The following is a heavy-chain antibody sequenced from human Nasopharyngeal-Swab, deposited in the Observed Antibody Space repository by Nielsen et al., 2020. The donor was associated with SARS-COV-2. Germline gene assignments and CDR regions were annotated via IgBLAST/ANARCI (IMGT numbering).Heavy chain of an antibody. CDR1: GGSISSYY. V-gene: IGHV4-59*01. CDR3: ARYLGSTSCYACRGGWFDP. CDR2: IYCSGST. D-gene: IGHD2-2*01. J-gene: IGHJ5*02. Sequence: SETLSLTCTVSGGSISSYYWSWIRQPPGKGLEWIGYIYCSGSTNYNPSLKSRVTISVDTSKNQFSLKLSSVTAADTAVYYCARYLGSTSCYACRGGWFDPWGQGTLVTVSS.